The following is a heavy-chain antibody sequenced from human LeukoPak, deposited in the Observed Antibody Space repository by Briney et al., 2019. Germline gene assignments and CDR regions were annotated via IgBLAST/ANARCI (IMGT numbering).Heavy chain of an antibody. J-gene: IGHJ4*02. D-gene: IGHD3-22*01. CDR1: GGTFSSYA. V-gene: IGHV1-69*04. CDR3: ARGHYDSSGPYRQFYYFDY. CDR2: IIPILGIA. Sequence: SVKVSCKASGGTFSSYAISWVRQAPGQGLEWMGRIIPILGIANYAQKFQGRVTITADKSTSTAYMELSSLRSEDTAVHYCARGHYDSSGPYRQFYYFDYWGQGTLVTVSS.